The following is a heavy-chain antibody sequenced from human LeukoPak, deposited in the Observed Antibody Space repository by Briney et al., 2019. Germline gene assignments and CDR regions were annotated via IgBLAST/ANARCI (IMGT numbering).Heavy chain of an antibody. CDR1: GYSISSGYY. Sequence: SETLSLTCTVSGYSISSGYYWGWIRQPPGKGLEWIGSIYHSGSTFYNPSLKTRVTISVDTSKNQFSLKLSSVTAADTAVYYCANYNWNYTFDYWGQGTLVTVSS. D-gene: IGHD1-7*01. J-gene: IGHJ4*02. CDR2: IYHSGST. V-gene: IGHV4-38-2*02. CDR3: ANYNWNYTFDY.